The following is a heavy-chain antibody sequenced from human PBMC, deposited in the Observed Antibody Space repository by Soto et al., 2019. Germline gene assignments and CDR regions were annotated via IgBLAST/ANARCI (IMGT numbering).Heavy chain of an antibody. CDR1: GFTFSSYS. Sequence: PGGSLRLSCAASGFTFSSYSMNWVRQAPGKGLEWVSYISSSSSTMYYADSVKGRFTISRDNAKNSLYLQMNSLRDEDTAVYYCARDRSPIAAAATGYYYYGMDVWGQGTTVTVSS. CDR3: ARDRSPIAAAATGYYYYGMDV. J-gene: IGHJ6*02. V-gene: IGHV3-48*02. CDR2: ISSSSSTM. D-gene: IGHD6-13*01.